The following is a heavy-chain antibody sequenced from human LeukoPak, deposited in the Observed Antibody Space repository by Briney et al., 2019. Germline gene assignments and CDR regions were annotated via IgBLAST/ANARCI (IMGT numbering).Heavy chain of an antibody. CDR2: INPSDDST. V-gene: IGHV1-46*01. Sequence: GASVKVSCKASGCTFTSYFILWVRRAPGQGLEWMGIINPSDDSTSYARRIQGRVTMTRDTSTSTVYMELSSLRSEDTAVYYCARVYCSRGNCYSPGDYWGQGTLVTVSS. J-gene: IGHJ4*02. CDR3: ARVYCSRGNCYSPGDY. CDR1: GCTFTSYF. D-gene: IGHD2-15*01.